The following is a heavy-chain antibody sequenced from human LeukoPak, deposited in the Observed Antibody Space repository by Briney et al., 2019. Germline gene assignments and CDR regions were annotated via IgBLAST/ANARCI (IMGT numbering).Heavy chain of an antibody. CDR3: ARDLWYSSGWYHYYYYYMDV. J-gene: IGHJ6*03. CDR1: GFNFNNYP. CDR2: ISYDGIDS. V-gene: IGHV3-30*04. D-gene: IGHD6-19*01. Sequence: PGRSLRLSCAASGFNFNNYPMHWVRQVPGRGPQWVALISYDGIDSYIADSVKGRFSISRDNSKNTLFLQMNSLRPEDTAVYYCARDLWYSSGWYHYYYYYMDVWGKGTTVTVSS.